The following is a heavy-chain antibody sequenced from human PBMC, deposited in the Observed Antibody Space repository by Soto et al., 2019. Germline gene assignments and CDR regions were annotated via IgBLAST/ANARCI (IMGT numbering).Heavy chain of an antibody. Sequence: VQVLESGGGLVQPGVSLRLSCSASGFTFSKYAMNWVRQAPGKGLEWVSGISGSGGFTYYTDSVKGRFTISRDNSKNTLFLHMNSLTDEDTAIYYCAQVGSFSVTRSPFDSWGRGTVVTVSS. J-gene: IGHJ4*02. CDR1: GFTFSKYA. D-gene: IGHD1-26*01. CDR2: ISGSGGFT. CDR3: AQVGSFSVTRSPFDS. V-gene: IGHV3-23*01.